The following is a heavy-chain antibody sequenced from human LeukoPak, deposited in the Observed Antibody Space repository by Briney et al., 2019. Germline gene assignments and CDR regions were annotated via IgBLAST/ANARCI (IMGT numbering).Heavy chain of an antibody. D-gene: IGHD6-19*01. Sequence: ASVKVSCKASGYTFTSYGISWVRQAPGQGLEWMGWISAYNGNTNYAQKLQGRVTMTTDTSTSTAYMELRSLRSDDTAVYYCARDRRPSYSSDCQLPDDYWGQGTLVTVSS. CDR2: ISAYNGNT. J-gene: IGHJ4*02. CDR3: ARDRRPSYSSDCQLPDDY. V-gene: IGHV1-18*01. CDR1: GYTFTSYG.